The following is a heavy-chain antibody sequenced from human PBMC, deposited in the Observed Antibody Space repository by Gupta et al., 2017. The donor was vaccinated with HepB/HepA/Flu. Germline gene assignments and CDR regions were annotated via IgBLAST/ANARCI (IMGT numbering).Heavy chain of an antibody. CDR1: GGTFSSYA. D-gene: IGHD2-2*01. V-gene: IGHV1-69*01. CDR2: IIPIFGTA. CDR3: ARDEKKISKYCSSTSCYPGGYNWFDP. Sequence: QVQLVQSGAEVKKPGSSVKVSCKASGGTFSSYAISWVRQAPGQGLEWMGGIIPIFGTANYAQKFQGRVTITADESTSTAYMELSSLRSEDTAVYYCARDEKKISKYCSSTSCYPGGYNWFDPWGQGTLVTVSS. J-gene: IGHJ5*02.